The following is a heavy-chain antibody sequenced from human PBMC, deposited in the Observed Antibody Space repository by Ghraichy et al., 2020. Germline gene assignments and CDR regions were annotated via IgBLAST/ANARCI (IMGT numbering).Heavy chain of an antibody. CDR2: ISSNGGST. V-gene: IGHV3-64D*06. CDR3: VKGERRDSSGYYVDY. CDR1: GFTFSSYA. D-gene: IGHD3-22*01. Sequence: GGSLRLSCSASGFTFSSYAMHWVRQAPGKGLEYVSAISSNGGSTYYADSVKGRFTISRDNSKNTLYLQMSSLRAEDTAVYYCVKGERRDSSGYYVDYWGQGTLVTVSS. J-gene: IGHJ4*02.